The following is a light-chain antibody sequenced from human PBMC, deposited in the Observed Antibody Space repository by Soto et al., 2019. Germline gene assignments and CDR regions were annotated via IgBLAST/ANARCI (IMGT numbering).Light chain of an antibody. CDR2: EVS. J-gene: IGLJ1*01. Sequence: QSALTQPASVSGSPGQSITISCTGTSSDVGGYNYVSWYQQHPGKAPKLIIYEVSNLPSGVSNRFSGSKSGNTASLNISGLQAEDEADYYCNSYTSKSTGVFGTGTKLTVL. CDR1: SSDVGGYNY. V-gene: IGLV2-14*01. CDR3: NSYTSKSTGV.